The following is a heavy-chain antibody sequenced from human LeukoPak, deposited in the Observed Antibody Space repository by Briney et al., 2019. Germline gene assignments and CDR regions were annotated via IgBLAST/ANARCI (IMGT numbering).Heavy chain of an antibody. CDR1: GFTFSDYA. Sequence: GGSLRLSCAASGFTFSDYAMHWVRQAPGKGLEWVTFISYNGGNEYYADSVKGRFTISRDNSKYTLYLQMNSLRAEDTAVYYCARVRGGYNYDYWGQGTLVTVSS. D-gene: IGHD5-24*01. CDR3: ARVRGGYNYDY. J-gene: IGHJ4*02. CDR2: ISYNGGNE. V-gene: IGHV3-30*04.